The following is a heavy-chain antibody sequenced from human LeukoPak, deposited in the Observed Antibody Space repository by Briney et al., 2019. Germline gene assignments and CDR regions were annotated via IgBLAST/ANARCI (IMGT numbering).Heavy chain of an antibody. V-gene: IGHV1-2*02. CDR1: GYTFTGYY. D-gene: IGHD6-6*01. CDR2: INPNSGGT. CDR3: ARTDSSSADDAFDI. J-gene: IGHJ3*02. Sequence: ASVKVSCKASGYTFTGYYMHWVRQAPGQGLEGMGWINPNSGGTNYAQKFQGRVTMTRDTSISTAYMELSRLRSDDSAVYYCARTDSSSADDAFDIWGQGTMVTVSS.